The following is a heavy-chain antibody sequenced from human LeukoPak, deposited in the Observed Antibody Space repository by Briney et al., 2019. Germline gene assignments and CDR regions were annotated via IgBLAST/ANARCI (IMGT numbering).Heavy chain of an antibody. CDR2: IDTAGAT. J-gene: IGHJ4*02. V-gene: IGHV3-13*01. Sequence: GGSLRLSCSASGFTFSAFDMHWVRQVTGKRLEWVSGIDTAGATYYPGSVKGRFTISRENAKNSLYLHMNGLRAGDTAVYFCARGMGATTRALFDSWGQGALVAVSS. CDR1: GFTFSAFD. CDR3: ARGMGATTRALFDS. D-gene: IGHD1-26*01.